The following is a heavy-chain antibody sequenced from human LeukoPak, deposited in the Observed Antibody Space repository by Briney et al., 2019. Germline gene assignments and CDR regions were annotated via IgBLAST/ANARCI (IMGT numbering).Heavy chain of an antibody. CDR1: GFTFSDYY. CDR3: LTVRKYLRVSWNSNFAY. Sequence: GGSLRLSRAVSGFTFSDYYMSWIRHAPGKGLQWVSTISGRSSTTHYADSVKGRFTISRDNSKNTLYLQMNSLRAEDTAVYYCLTVRKYLRVSWNSNFAYWGQGTLVSVSS. V-gene: IGHV3-23*01. CDR2: ISGRSSTT. D-gene: IGHD1-7*01. J-gene: IGHJ4*02.